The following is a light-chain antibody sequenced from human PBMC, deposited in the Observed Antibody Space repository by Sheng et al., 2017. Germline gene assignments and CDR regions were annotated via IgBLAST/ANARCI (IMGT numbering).Light chain of an antibody. CDR3: QQYDTSPPKLI. CDR1: QSVDSK. J-gene: IGKJ4*01. CDR2: GAS. V-gene: IGKV3-15*01. Sequence: EIIMTQSPATLSVSPGERATLSCRASQSVDSKLAWYQQKPGQAPRLLIYGASTRATGIPARFSGSGSGTEFTLTISSLQSEDFAVYYCQQYDTSPPKLIFGGGTKVEIK.